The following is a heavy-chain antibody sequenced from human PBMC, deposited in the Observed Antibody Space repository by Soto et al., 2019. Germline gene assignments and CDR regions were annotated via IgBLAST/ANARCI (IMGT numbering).Heavy chain of an antibody. Sequence: RASVKVSCKASGYTFTSYYVHWVRQAPGQGLEWMAIINPSGGSTSYAQKFQDRVTTTRDTSTSTVYMELSSLRSEDTAVYYCARGRLTMTAVVTGAFDIWGQGTMGTVSS. CDR3: ARGRLTMTAVVTGAFDI. V-gene: IGHV1-46*01. J-gene: IGHJ3*02. CDR2: INPSGGST. D-gene: IGHD3-22*01. CDR1: GYTFTSYY.